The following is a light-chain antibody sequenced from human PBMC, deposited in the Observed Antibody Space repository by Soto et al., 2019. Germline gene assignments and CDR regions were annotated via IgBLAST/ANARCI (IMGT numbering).Light chain of an antibody. CDR3: QQYKSYAT. J-gene: IGKJ2*01. V-gene: IGKV1-5*03. Sequence: DIPMTQSPSTLSASVGDSVTITCRASQSINSWLAWYQQKPGKAPKLLIYEASTLERGVPSRFSVNGSGTEFALTIRGLQSDDFATYYCQQYKSYATFGQGTKLEMK. CDR1: QSINSW. CDR2: EAS.